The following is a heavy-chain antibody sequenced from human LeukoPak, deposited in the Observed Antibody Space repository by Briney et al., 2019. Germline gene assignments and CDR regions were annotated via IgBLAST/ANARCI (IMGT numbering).Heavy chain of an antibody. CDR3: ARHQWVPAFDI. D-gene: IGHD1-26*01. CDR2: VIHSGST. J-gene: IGHJ3*02. CDR1: GGSFSTYY. V-gene: IGHV4-34*12. Sequence: SETLSLTCVVYGGSFSTYYWSWIRQPPGKGLEWIGEVIHSGSTNYNPSLKSRVTISVDTSKNQFSLKLSSVTAADTAVYYCARHQWVPAFDIWGQGTMVTVSS.